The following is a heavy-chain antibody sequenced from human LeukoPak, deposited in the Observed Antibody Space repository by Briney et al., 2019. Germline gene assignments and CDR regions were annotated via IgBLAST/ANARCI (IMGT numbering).Heavy chain of an antibody. CDR1: GGSISSSNW. D-gene: IGHD6-13*01. J-gene: IGHJ4*02. CDR3: ASRAAADFDY. Sequence: PSETLSLTCAVSGGSISSSNWWSWVRQPPGKGLEWIGEIYHSGSTNYNPSLKSRVPISVDKSKNQFSLKLSSVTAADTAVYYCASRAAADFDYWGQGTLVTVSS. CDR2: IYHSGST. V-gene: IGHV4-4*02.